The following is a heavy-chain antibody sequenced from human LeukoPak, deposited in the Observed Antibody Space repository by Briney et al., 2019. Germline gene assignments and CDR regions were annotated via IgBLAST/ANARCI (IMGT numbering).Heavy chain of an antibody. CDR1: GGTFSSYA. V-gene: IGHV1-69*13. D-gene: IGHD3-22*01. Sequence: GASVKVSCKASGGTFSSYAISWVRQAPGQGLEWMGGIIPIFGTANYAQKFQGRVTTTADESTSTAYMELSSLRSEDTAVYYCARASDSSGPAGAFDIWGQGTMVTVSS. J-gene: IGHJ3*02. CDR2: IIPIFGTA. CDR3: ARASDSSGPAGAFDI.